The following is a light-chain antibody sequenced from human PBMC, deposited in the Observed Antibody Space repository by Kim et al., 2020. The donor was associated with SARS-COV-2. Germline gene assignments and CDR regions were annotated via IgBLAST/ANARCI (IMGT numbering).Light chain of an antibody. Sequence: SVKPTCTRSSGNSDYAVAGHQKQPEKGPRYLMKVDSDGSHKKGDGIPDRFSGSSSGAERYLTISSLQSEDEGDYYCQTWGAGIWVFGGGTQLTVL. CDR3: QTWGAGIWV. CDR1: SGNSDYA. V-gene: IGLV4-69*01. CDR2: VDSDGSH. J-gene: IGLJ3*02.